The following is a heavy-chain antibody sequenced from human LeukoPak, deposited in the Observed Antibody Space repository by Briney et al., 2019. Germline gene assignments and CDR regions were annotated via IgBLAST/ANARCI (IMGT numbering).Heavy chain of an antibody. CDR1: GYTFTGYY. J-gene: IGHJ4*02. D-gene: IGHD6-13*01. CDR3: ARPPGEYSTWYDY. Sequence: GASVKVSCKASGYTFTGYYMHWVRQAPGQGLEWMGWINPNSGGTNYAQKFQGRVTMTRDSSISTAFMDLSRLRSDDTAVYYCARPPGEYSTWYDYWGQGTLVTVSS. V-gene: IGHV1-2*02. CDR2: INPNSGGT.